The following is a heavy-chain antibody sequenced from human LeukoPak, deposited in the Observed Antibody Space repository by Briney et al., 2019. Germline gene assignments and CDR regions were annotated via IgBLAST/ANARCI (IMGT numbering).Heavy chain of an antibody. V-gene: IGHV3-7*03. D-gene: IGHD6-13*01. CDR2: INQDGSDK. Sequence: GGSLRLSCAASGFTFSSYWMSWVRQAPGKGLEWVANINQDGSDKYYVDSVKGRFTISRDNAKNSLYLQMNSLRAEDTAVYYCARDLGVAEAGTVGYFGYWGQGNLVTVSS. CDR3: ARDLGVAEAGTVGYFGY. CDR1: GFTFSSYW. J-gene: IGHJ4*02.